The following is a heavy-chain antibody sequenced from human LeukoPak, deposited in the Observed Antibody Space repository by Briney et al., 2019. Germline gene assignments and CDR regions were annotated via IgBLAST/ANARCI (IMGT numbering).Heavy chain of an antibody. CDR2: ILASGETT. J-gene: IGHJ4*02. V-gene: IGHV3-23*01. D-gene: IGHD3-22*01. Sequence: GGSLRLSCPASGFTFSNYAMTWVRQAPGKGLEWVSGILASGETTYYADSVKGRFTISRDNSKNTLYLQMNSLRAEDTAIYYCAKNYYDSSGPYSWAFDYWGQGTLVTVSS. CDR1: GFTFSNYA. CDR3: AKNYYDSSGPYSWAFDY.